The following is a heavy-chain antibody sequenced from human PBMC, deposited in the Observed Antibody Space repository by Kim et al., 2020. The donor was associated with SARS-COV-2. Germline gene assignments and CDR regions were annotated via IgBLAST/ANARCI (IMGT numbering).Heavy chain of an antibody. CDR2: IYYSGST. D-gene: IGHD4-17*01. J-gene: IGHJ5*02. CDR3: ASYRRDYGDYVTNWFDP. V-gene: IGHV4-59*01. Sequence: SETLSLTCTVSGGSISIYYWSWIRQPPGKGLEWIGYIYYSGSTNYNPSLKSRVTISVDTSKNQFSLKLSSVTAADTAVYYCASYRRDYGDYVTNWFDPWG. CDR1: GGSISIYY.